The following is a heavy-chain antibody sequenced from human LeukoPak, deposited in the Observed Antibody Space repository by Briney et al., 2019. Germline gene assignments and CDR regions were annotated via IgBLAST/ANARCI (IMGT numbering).Heavy chain of an antibody. Sequence: SEPLSLTCTVSGGSISGYYWRWIRPPPGKGLEWVGRIYSSGSANYNPSLKSRVTMSVDTSKNHFSLTLSSVTAADMAVYFCARTYRRFYYYYMDVWGKGTTVTVSS. CDR2: IYSSGSA. V-gene: IGHV4-4*07. CDR3: ARTYRRFYYYYMDV. J-gene: IGHJ6*03. CDR1: GGSISGYY.